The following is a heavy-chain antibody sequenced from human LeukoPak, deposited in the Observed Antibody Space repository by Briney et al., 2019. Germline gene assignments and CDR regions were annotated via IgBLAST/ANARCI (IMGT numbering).Heavy chain of an antibody. J-gene: IGHJ6*01. CDR2: VSYDGSNK. CDR1: GLTLSKYG. V-gene: IGHV3-30*03. D-gene: IGHD2-15*01. CDR3: ATSTAGYCSGRICSPYYFHYGINV. Sequence: GGSLRLSCAASGLTLSKYGIHWVRQAPGKGLEWVAVVSYDGSNKNYIDSMKGRFIISRDNYNSTVYLQMNSLRAEDTAVYYCATSTAGYCSGRICSPYYFHYGINVWGPGTTVIVSS.